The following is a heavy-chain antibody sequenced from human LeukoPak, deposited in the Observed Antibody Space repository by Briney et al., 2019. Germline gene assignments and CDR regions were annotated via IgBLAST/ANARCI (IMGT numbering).Heavy chain of an antibody. J-gene: IGHJ5*02. V-gene: IGHV1-69*13. CDR3: ARDYYDSSGYYSRVGRPYNWFDP. CDR2: IIPIFGTA. Sequence: SVKVSCKASGYTFTSYGISWVRQAPGQGLEWMGGIIPIFGTANYAQKFQGRVTITADESTSTAYMELSSLRSEDTAVYYCARDYYDSSGYYSRVGRPYNWFDPWGQGTLVTVSS. CDR1: GYTFTSYG. D-gene: IGHD3-22*01.